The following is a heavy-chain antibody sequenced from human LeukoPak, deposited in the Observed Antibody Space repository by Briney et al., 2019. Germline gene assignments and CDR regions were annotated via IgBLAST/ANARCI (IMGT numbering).Heavy chain of an antibody. D-gene: IGHD3-22*01. V-gene: IGHV1-3*03. CDR3: ARDSDDMGAFDI. CDR1: GYTFSGCY. CDR2: INAGNGNT. J-gene: IGHJ3*02. Sequence: ASVKVSCKASGYTFSGCYMHWVRQAPGQGLEWMGWINAGNGNTKYSQEFQGRVTITRDTSASTAYMELSSLRSEDMAVYYCARDSDDMGAFDIWGQGTMVTVSS.